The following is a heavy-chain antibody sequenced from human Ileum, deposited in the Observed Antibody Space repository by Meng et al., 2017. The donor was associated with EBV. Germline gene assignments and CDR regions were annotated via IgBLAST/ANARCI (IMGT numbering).Heavy chain of an antibody. CDR1: GFSVTSSGVG. J-gene: IGHJ4*02. Sequence: QITWKESVPTLVKPKETLTLTGTFSGFSVTSSGVGVGWLRQPPGKALEWLALLYWDDDKRYSPSLKNRLTITKDTSKNQVVLTLTNMDPADTATYYCAHKGDGFNYAFNYWGPGTMVTV. D-gene: IGHD5-24*01. CDR2: LYWDDDK. CDR3: AHKGDGFNYAFNY. V-gene: IGHV2-5*02.